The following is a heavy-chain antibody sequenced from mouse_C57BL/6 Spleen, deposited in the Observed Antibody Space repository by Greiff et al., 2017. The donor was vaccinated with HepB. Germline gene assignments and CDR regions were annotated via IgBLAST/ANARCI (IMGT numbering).Heavy chain of an antibody. Sequence: EVMLVESEGGLVQPGSSMKLSCTASGFTFSDYYMAWVRQVPEKGLEWVANINYDGSSTYYLDSLKSRFIISRDNAKNILYLQMSSLKSEDTATYYCARDLRSNYFDVWGTGTTVTVSS. CDR2: INYDGSST. CDR3: ARDLRSNYFDV. D-gene: IGHD2-5*01. J-gene: IGHJ1*03. CDR1: GFTFSDYY. V-gene: IGHV5-16*01.